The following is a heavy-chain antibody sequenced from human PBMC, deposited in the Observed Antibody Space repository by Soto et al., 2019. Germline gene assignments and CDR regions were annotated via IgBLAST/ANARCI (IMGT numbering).Heavy chain of an antibody. Sequence: PGGSLRLSCAASGFTFSSYAMSWVRQAPGKGLEWVSAISGSGGSTYYADSVKGRFTISRDNSKNTLYLQMNSLRAEDTAVYYCATPYYYGSGSYYNYYGMDVWGQGTTVTVSS. CDR3: ATPYYYGSGSYYNYYGMDV. J-gene: IGHJ6*02. D-gene: IGHD3-10*01. CDR2: ISGSGGST. V-gene: IGHV3-23*01. CDR1: GFTFSSYA.